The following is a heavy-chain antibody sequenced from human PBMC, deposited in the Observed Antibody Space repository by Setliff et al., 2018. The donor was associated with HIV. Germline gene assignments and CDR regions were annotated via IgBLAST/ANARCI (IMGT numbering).Heavy chain of an antibody. CDR2: IYPGDSDT. Sequence: GESLKISCKGSAYSFTSYWIGWVRLMPGKGLEWMGIIYPGDSDTRYSPSFQGQVTISADKSISTAYLQWSSLKASDTAMYYCARFPPMLSGSYVRGAFDIWGQGTMVTVSS. D-gene: IGHD1-26*01. V-gene: IGHV5-51*01. J-gene: IGHJ3*02. CDR1: AYSFTSYW. CDR3: ARFPPMLSGSYVRGAFDI.